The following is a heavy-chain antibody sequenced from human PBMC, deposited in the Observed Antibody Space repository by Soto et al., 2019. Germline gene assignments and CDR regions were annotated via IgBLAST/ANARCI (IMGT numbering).Heavy chain of an antibody. CDR3: ARVLDSSGWYALLYYYYGMDV. CDR2: IKQDGSEK. CDR1: GFTFSSYW. D-gene: IGHD6-19*01. V-gene: IGHV3-7*01. Sequence: EVQLVESGGGLVQPGGSLRLSCAASGFTFSSYWMSWVRQAPGKGLEWVANIKQDGSEKYYVDSVKGRFTISRDNAKNSLYLQMNSLRAEDTAVYYCARVLDSSGWYALLYYYYGMDVWGQGTTVTVSS. J-gene: IGHJ6*02.